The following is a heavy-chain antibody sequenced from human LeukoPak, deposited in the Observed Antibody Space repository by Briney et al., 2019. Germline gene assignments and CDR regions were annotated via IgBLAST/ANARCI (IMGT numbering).Heavy chain of an antibody. D-gene: IGHD3-9*01. J-gene: IGHJ5*02. CDR2: INHSGST. CDR3: ASHFDWLFWMGT. Sequence: PSETLSLTCAVYGGSFSGYYWSWIRQPPGKGLEWIGEINHSGSTNYNPSLKSRVTISVDTSKNQFSLKLSSVTAADTAVYYCASHFDWLFWMGTWGQGTLVTVSS. V-gene: IGHV4-34*01. CDR1: GGSFSGYY.